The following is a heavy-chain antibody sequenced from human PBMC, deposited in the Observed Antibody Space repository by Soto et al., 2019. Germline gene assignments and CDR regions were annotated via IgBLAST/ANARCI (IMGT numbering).Heavy chain of an antibody. J-gene: IGHJ4*02. Sequence: ASVKVSCKASGYTFSSYGISWVRQAPGQGLEWMGWITTYNGNTNYAQKVQGRVTMTADTYMSTAYMELRSLRSVDTAVYYCARLETFVGRPFDYWGQGTQVTVSS. CDR2: ITTYNGNT. CDR1: GYTFSSYG. CDR3: ARLETFVGRPFDY. V-gene: IGHV1-18*01. D-gene: IGHD3-3*01.